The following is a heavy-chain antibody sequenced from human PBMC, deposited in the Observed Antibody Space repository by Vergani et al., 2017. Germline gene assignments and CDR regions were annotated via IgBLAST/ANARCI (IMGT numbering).Heavy chain of an antibody. CDR2: INHGGST. D-gene: IGHD6-13*01. V-gene: IGHV4-34*01. CDR1: GESFSGYY. J-gene: IGHJ4*02. Sequence: QVQLQQWGAGLLKPSETLSLTCAVYGESFSGYYWSWIRQPPGKGLEWIGEINHGGSTNYSPSLKSRVTISVDTSKNQFSLKWNSVTATDTAVYYCARLSLGSTSDYWGQGTLVTVSS. CDR3: ARLSLGSTSDY.